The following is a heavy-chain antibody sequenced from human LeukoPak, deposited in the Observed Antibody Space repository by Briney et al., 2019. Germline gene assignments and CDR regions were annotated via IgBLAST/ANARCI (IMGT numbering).Heavy chain of an antibody. D-gene: IGHD5-12*01. CDR1: GFTFSSYS. Sequence: PGGSLRLSCAASGFTFSSYSMNWVRQAPGKGLEWVSSISSSSSSYIYYADSVKGRFTISRDNAKNSLYLQMNSLRAEDTAVYYCARAAHSGYDFDYWGQGTLVTVSS. V-gene: IGHV3-21*01. CDR3: ARAAHSGYDFDY. CDR2: ISSSSSSYI. J-gene: IGHJ4*02.